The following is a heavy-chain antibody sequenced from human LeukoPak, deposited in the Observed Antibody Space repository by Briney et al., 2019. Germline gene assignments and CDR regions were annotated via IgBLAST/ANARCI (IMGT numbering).Heavy chain of an antibody. V-gene: IGHV3-23*01. CDR1: GFSFSSYV. CDR3: AKYRITMIVVGGAFDI. J-gene: IGHJ3*02. D-gene: IGHD3-22*01. Sequence: PGGSLRLSCVASGFSFSSYVMNWVRQAPGTGLEWVSAISGNGGSTYYADSVKGRFTNSRDNSKNTLYLQMNSLRAEDTAVYYCAKYRITMIVVGGAFDIWGQGTMVTVSS. CDR2: ISGNGGST.